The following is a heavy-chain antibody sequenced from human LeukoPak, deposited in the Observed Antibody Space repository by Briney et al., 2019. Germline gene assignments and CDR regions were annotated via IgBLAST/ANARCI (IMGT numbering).Heavy chain of an antibody. CDR1: GGSFSDYY. J-gene: IGHJ5*02. CDR2: IIHSGST. D-gene: IGHD4-17*01. Sequence: KPSETLSLTCAVYGGSFSDYYWSWIRQPPGKGLEWIGEIIHSGSTNYNPSLKSRVSISIDTPKNQVSLKLRSLTAADTAVYYCARLDYRDSSDQNWFDPWGQGTLVTVSS. CDR3: ARLDYRDSSDQNWFDP. V-gene: IGHV4-34*12.